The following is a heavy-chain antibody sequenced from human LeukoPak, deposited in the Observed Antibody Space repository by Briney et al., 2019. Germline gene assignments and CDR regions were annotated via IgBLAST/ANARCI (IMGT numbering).Heavy chain of an antibody. CDR3: ARGWAQLLFYGNWFDP. CDR1: GFTLSSYW. J-gene: IGHJ5*02. CDR2: IKQDGSEK. D-gene: IGHD2-2*01. Sequence: PGGSLRLSCAASGFTLSSYWMSWVRQAPGKGLEWVANIKQDGSEKYYVDSVKGRFTISRDNAKISLYLQMNSLRAEDTAVYYCARGWAQLLFYGNWFDPWGQGTLVTVSS. V-gene: IGHV3-7*01.